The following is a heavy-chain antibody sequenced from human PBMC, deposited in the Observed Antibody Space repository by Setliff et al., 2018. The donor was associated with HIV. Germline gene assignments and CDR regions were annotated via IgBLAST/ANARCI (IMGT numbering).Heavy chain of an antibody. CDR1: GSSFSSVYH. CDR3: ARSIVPVASGYYYFEY. Sequence: PSETLSLTCAFSGSSFSSVYHWAWIRQPPGKGLECIGTIFHSGGTYYNPSLKSRVTISVDTSKHQFSLRLSSVAAGDTAVYYCARSIVPVASGYYYFEYWGQGTLVTVSS. CDR2: IFHSGGT. D-gene: IGHD3-3*01. V-gene: IGHV4-38-2*01. J-gene: IGHJ4*02.